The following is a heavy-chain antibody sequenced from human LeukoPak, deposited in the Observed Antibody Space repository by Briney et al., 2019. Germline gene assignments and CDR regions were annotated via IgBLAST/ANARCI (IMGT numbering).Heavy chain of an antibody. Sequence: PGGSLRLSCAASGFTVSGNYMSWVRQAPGKGLEWVSVIYSGGSTYYADSVKGRFTISRDNSKNTLYLQMNSLRAEDTAVYYCARDVRVRKTSYYFDYWGQGTLVTVSS. J-gene: IGHJ4*02. CDR1: GFTVSGNY. V-gene: IGHV3-66*02. CDR3: ARDVRVRKTSYYFDY. D-gene: IGHD3-10*01. CDR2: IYSGGST.